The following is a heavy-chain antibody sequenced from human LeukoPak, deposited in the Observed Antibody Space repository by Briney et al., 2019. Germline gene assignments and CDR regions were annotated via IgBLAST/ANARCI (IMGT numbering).Heavy chain of an antibody. CDR1: GFTFSSYG. V-gene: IGHV3-23*01. Sequence: GGSLRLSCAASGFTFSSYGMHWVRQAPGKGLEWVSVISCSGGNTYYADSVKGRFTISRDNSKNTLYLQMNSLRAEDTAVYYCAKGGLLADSRGYFHLFDYWGQGTLVTVSS. CDR3: AKGGLLADSRGYFHLFDY. CDR2: ISCSGGNT. J-gene: IGHJ4*02. D-gene: IGHD3-22*01.